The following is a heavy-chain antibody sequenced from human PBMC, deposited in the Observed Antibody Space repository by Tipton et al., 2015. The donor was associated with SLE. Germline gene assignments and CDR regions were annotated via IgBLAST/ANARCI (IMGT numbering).Heavy chain of an antibody. Sequence: SLRLSCAASGFTFSSYAMSWVRQVPGKGLEWVSAIRGSGSGTYYADSVKGRFTISRDNAKNSLYLQMNSLRAEDTALYYCAKDIFKAVAGTPYFDYWGQGTLVTVSS. CDR3: AKDIFKAVAGTPYFDY. J-gene: IGHJ4*02. CDR1: GFTFSSYA. V-gene: IGHV3-23*01. CDR2: IRGSGSGT. D-gene: IGHD6-19*01.